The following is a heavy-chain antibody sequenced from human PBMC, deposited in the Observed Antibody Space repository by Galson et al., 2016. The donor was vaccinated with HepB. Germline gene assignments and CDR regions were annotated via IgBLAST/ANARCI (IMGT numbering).Heavy chain of an antibody. Sequence: SLRLSCAASGLTFSSYAMSWVRQAPGKGLEWVSVIGGSGARTYYGDSVKGRFTISRDNSKNMLYLQMNNLTAEDTAVYYCVKGSGWFTYSWFDLWGQGSLVTVSS. CDR3: VKGSGWFTYSWFDL. J-gene: IGHJ5*02. CDR1: GLTFSSYA. CDR2: IGGSGART. V-gene: IGHV3-23*01. D-gene: IGHD6-19*01.